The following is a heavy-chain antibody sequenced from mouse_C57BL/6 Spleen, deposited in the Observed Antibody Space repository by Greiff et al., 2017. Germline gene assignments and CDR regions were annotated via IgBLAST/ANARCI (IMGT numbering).Heavy chain of an antibody. Sequence: EVQLQESGPGLVKPSQSLSLTCSVTGYSITSGYYWNWIRQFPGNKLEWMGYISYDGSNNYNPSLKNRISITRDTSKNQFFLKLNSVTTEDTATYYCASNYDYDGYYFDYWGQGTTLTVSS. V-gene: IGHV3-6*01. J-gene: IGHJ2*01. D-gene: IGHD2-4*01. CDR1: GYSITSGYY. CDR3: ASNYDYDGYYFDY. CDR2: ISYDGSN.